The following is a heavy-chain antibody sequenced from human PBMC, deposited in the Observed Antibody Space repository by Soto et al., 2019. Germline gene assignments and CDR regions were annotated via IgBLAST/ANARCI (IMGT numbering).Heavy chain of an antibody. Sequence: ASVKVSCKASGYTFSDYYIHWVRQAPGQGLEWMGWINPNSGGTKYAPKFQGGVTMTRDTSITTAYMELGRLRSGDTAVYYCAREPATAKPEGVDFWGQGTLVTVSS. D-gene: IGHD1-1*01. CDR3: AREPATAKPEGVDF. CDR1: GYTFSDYY. V-gene: IGHV1-2*02. CDR2: INPNSGGT. J-gene: IGHJ4*02.